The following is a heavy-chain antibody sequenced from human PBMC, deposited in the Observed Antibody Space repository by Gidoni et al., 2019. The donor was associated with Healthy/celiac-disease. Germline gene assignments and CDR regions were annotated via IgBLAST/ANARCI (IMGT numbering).Heavy chain of an antibody. Sequence: EVQLVESGGGLVQPGGSLRLSCAASGFTFSSSAMSWVRQAPGKGLEWVSAISGRGGSTYYADSVKGRFTISRDNSKNTLYLQMNSLRAEDSAVYYCAKGIAAAGSYYFDYWGQGTLVTVSS. CDR3: AKGIAAAGSYYFDY. V-gene: IGHV3-23*04. CDR1: GFTFSSSA. CDR2: ISGRGGST. J-gene: IGHJ4*02. D-gene: IGHD6-13*01.